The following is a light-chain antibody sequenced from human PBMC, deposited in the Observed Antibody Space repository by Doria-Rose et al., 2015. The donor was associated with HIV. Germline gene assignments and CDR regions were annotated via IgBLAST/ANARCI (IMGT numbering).Light chain of an antibody. Sequence: EIVMTQSPGTLSLSPGERATISCRASQSFSSTYLAWYQQKPGQAPSLLIYDGSTRATGIPDRFSASGSGTDFTLTINRLEPEDFALYYCHQYGTSWTFGQGTKVEF. CDR2: DGS. J-gene: IGKJ1*01. V-gene: IGKV3-20*01. CDR3: HQYGTSWT. CDR1: QSFSSTY.